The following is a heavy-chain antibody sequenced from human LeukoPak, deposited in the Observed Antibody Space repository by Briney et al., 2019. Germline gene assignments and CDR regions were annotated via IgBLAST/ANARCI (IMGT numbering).Heavy chain of an antibody. J-gene: IGHJ2*01. Sequence: GRSLRLSSAAPGFTFSSYGMHWVRQAPGKGLEWVAVIWYDGSNKYYADSVKGRFTISRDNSKNTLYLQMNSLGAEDTAVYYCAREVAVAGRTGYFDLWGRGTLVTVSS. D-gene: IGHD6-19*01. CDR3: AREVAVAGRTGYFDL. CDR2: IWYDGSNK. CDR1: GFTFSSYG. V-gene: IGHV3-33*01.